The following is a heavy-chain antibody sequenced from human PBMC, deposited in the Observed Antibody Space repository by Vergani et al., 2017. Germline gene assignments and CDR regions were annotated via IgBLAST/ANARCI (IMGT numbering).Heavy chain of an antibody. CDR2: ISSSSSYI. CDR3: ARDAIVVVPAATIEGYYYYYYMDV. D-gene: IGHD2-2*01. Sequence: EVQLLESGGGLVQPGGSLRLSCAASGFTFSSYSMNWVRQAPGKGLEWVSSISSSSSYIYYADSVKGRFTISRDNAKNSLYLQMNSLRAEDTAVYYCARDAIVVVPAATIEGYYYYYYMDVWGKGTTVTVSS. V-gene: IGHV3-21*01. J-gene: IGHJ6*03. CDR1: GFTFSSYS.